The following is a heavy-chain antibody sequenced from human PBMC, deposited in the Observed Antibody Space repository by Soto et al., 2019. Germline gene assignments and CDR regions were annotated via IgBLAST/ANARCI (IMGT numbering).Heavy chain of an antibody. CDR1: GFTFSNYW. CDR3: ARGSGSHDY. CDR2: IKHDGSEK. Sequence: GGSLRLSCAASGFTFSNYWMNWGHQAPGKGLEWVSNIKHDGSEKYYVDSVKGRFTISRDNAKNSLYVEINSLSDEDTAVFYCARGSGSHDYWGQGTLVTVAS. J-gene: IGHJ4*02. D-gene: IGHD1-26*01. V-gene: IGHV3-7*04.